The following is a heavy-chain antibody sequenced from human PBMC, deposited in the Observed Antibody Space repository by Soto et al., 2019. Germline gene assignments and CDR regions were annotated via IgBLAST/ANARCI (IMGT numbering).Heavy chain of an antibody. CDR1: GFTFSSYA. CDR3: AKALGELSPERYDY. V-gene: IGHV3-30*18. J-gene: IGHJ4*02. D-gene: IGHD3-16*02. CDR2: ISYDGSDK. Sequence: QVQLVESGGGVVQPGRSLRLSCAASGFTFSSYAMHWVRQAPGKGLEWVAVISYDGSDKYYADSVKGRFTISRDNYKNTLKLKMNSLRADDTAVYYCAKALGELSPERYDYWGQGTLITVSS.